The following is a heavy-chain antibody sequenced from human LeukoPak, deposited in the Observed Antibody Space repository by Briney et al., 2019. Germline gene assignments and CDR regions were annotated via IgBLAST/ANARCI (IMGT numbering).Heavy chain of an antibody. CDR3: ARGEILTGPFDY. CDR1: GFSVSNNY. Sequence: PGGSLRLSCAASGFSVSNNYMTWVRQAPGKGLEWVSVICSHGSTHYGDSVRGRFTISRDNSKNTFYLQMNSLKDEDTAVYYCARGEILTGPFDYWGQGTLVTVSS. D-gene: IGHD3-9*01. J-gene: IGHJ4*02. V-gene: IGHV3-53*01. CDR2: ICSHGST.